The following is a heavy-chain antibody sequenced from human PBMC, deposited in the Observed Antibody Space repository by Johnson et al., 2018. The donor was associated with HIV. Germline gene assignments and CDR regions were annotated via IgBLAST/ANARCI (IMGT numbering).Heavy chain of an antibody. CDR3: AKDWVYYSTPHAFDI. D-gene: IGHD3-10*01. J-gene: IGHJ3*02. CDR1: GFTFSSYV. CDR2: ISASGGST. V-gene: IGHV3-23*04. Sequence: EVQLVESGGGLVQPGGSLRLSCAASGFTFSSYVMSWVRQAPGKGLEWVSSISASGGSTYYADSVKGRFTISRDNSKNTLYLQMNSLRAEDTAVYYCAKDWVYYSTPHAFDIWGQGTMVTVSS.